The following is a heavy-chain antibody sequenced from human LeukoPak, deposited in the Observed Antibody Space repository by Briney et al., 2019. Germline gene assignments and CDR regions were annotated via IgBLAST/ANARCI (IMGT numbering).Heavy chain of an antibody. V-gene: IGHV3-73*01. CDR1: GFTFSGSA. D-gene: IGHD3-22*01. Sequence: PGGSLKLSCAASGFTFSGSAMPWVRQASGKGLEWVGRIRSKANSYATAYAASVKGRFTISRDDSKNTAYLQMNSLKTEDTAVYYCTSPHSSGYSGPIDYWGQGTLVTVSS. J-gene: IGHJ4*02. CDR2: IRSKANSYAT. CDR3: TSPHSSGYSGPIDY.